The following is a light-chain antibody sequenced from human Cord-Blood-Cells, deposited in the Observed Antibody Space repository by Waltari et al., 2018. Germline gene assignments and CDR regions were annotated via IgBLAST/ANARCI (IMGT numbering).Light chain of an antibody. CDR2: KDS. CDR1: ALQKQY. J-gene: IGLJ3*02. Sequence: SYELTQPPSVSVSPGQTARITCSGDALQKQYAYWSQQKPGQAPVLVIYKDSERPPGIPERFSGSSSGTTVTLTISGVQAEDEADYYCQSADSSGTWVFGGGTKLTVL. CDR3: QSADSSGTWV. V-gene: IGLV3-25*02.